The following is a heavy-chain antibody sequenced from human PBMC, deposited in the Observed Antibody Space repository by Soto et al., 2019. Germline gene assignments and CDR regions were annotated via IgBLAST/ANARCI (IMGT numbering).Heavy chain of an antibody. J-gene: IGHJ4*02. Sequence: EVQLVESGGGLVQPGGSLRLSCAASGFTVSSNYMSWVRQAPGKGLEWVSVIYSGGSTYYADSVKGRFTISRDNSKNTLYLQMNSLRAEDTAVYYCARGGGDCSGGSCYFWRYYFDYWGQGTLVTFSS. V-gene: IGHV3-66*01. D-gene: IGHD2-15*01. CDR2: IYSGGST. CDR3: ARGGGDCSGGSCYFWRYYFDY. CDR1: GFTVSSNY.